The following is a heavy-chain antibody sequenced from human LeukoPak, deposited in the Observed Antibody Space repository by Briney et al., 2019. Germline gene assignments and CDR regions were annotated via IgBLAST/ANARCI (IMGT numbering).Heavy chain of an antibody. CDR2: IYYSGGT. Sequence: SETLSLTCAVYGGSSSGDYWSWIRQPPGKGLEWIGYIYYSGGTIYNPSLKSRVTISVDTSKNQFSLKLSSVTAADTAVYFCARLGYSYGYYSFDYWGQGTLVTVSS. V-gene: IGHV4-34*11. D-gene: IGHD5-18*01. CDR1: GGSSSGDY. J-gene: IGHJ4*02. CDR3: ARLGYSYGYYSFDY.